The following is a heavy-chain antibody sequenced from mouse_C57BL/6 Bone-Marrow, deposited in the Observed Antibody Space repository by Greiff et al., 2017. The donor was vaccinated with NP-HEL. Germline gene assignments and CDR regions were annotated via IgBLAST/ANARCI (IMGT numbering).Heavy chain of an antibody. D-gene: IGHD1-1*01. J-gene: IGHJ3*01. Sequence: EVMLVESGGDLVKPGGSLKLSCAASGFTFSSYGMSWVRQTPDKRLEWVATISSGGSYTYYPDSVKGRFTISRDNAKNTLYLQMSSLKSEDTAMYYCARQGYYGSSYGWGQGTLVTVSA. CDR2: ISSGGSYT. CDR1: GFTFSSYG. CDR3: ARQGYYGSSYG. V-gene: IGHV5-6*01.